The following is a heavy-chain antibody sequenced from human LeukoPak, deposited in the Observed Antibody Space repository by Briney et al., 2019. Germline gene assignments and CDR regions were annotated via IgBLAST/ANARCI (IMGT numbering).Heavy chain of an antibody. D-gene: IGHD3-10*01. CDR3: ARHQFGDHDVLDI. CDR2: IYHSGST. Sequence: KTSETLSLTCAVSGYLISSGYYWGWIRQPPGKGLEWIGSIYHSGSTQYNPSLKSRVTISVDTSKNQFSLKFYSVTAGDRAVYYCARHQFGDHDVLDIWGQGTMVTVSS. CDR1: GYLISSGYY. V-gene: IGHV4-38-2*01. J-gene: IGHJ3*02.